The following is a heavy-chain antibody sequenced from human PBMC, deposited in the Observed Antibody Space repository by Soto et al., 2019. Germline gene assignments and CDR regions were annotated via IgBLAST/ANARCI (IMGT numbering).Heavy chain of an antibody. CDR2: IKSKTDGGTT. Sequence: GGSLRLSCAASGFTFSNAWMNWVRQAPGKGLEWVGRIKSKTDGGTTDYAAPVKGRFTISRDDSKNTLYLQMNSLKTEDTAVYYCTTLGTSVRGVIILDPWGQGTLVTVSS. D-gene: IGHD3-10*01. V-gene: IGHV3-15*07. CDR1: GFTFSNAW. CDR3: TTLGTSVRGVIILDP. J-gene: IGHJ5*02.